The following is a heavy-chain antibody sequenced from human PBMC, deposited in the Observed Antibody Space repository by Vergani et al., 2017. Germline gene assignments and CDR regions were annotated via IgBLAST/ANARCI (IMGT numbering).Heavy chain of an antibody. CDR3: ARVKXYCSSTSCQRPFDY. CDR2: INPSGGST. V-gene: IGHV1-46*02. J-gene: IGHJ4*02. Sequence: QVQLVQSGAAVKKPGASGKLSCKSSGYIFNSYYIHWVRQAPGQGLEWMGIINPSGGSTSYAQKFQGRVTMTRDTSTSTVYMELSSLRSEDTAVYYCARVKXYCSSTSCQRPFDYWGQGTLVTVSS. D-gene: IGHD2-2*01. CDR1: GYIFNSYY.